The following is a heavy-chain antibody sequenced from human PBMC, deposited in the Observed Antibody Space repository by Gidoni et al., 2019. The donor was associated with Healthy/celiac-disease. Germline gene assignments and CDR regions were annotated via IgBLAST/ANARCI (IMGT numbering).Heavy chain of an antibody. Sequence: QVQLVQSGAEVKKPWSSVKVSCKSSGGTLSSYAISWVRQAPGQGLEWMGGIIPIFGTANYAQKFQGRVTITADESTSKAYMELSSLRSEETAVYYCAREWERGAFDIWGQGTMVTVSS. CDR3: AREWERGAFDI. CDR1: GGTLSSYA. CDR2: IIPIFGTA. V-gene: IGHV1-69*01. D-gene: IGHD1-26*01. J-gene: IGHJ3*02.